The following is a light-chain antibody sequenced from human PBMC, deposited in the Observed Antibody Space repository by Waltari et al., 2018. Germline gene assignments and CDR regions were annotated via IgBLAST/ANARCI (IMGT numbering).Light chain of an antibody. J-gene: IGKJ1*01. CDR3: QQCDSIPWT. Sequence: NQLTQSPSSVSASVVDRANITCRARQRISSYLTWYQQKPGKAPNFLIYGASNLDSGVPSRFSGSGSGTDFTLTISSLELEDFATYSCQQCDSIPWTFGQGTKVEI. CDR1: QRISSY. V-gene: IGKV1-39*01. CDR2: GAS.